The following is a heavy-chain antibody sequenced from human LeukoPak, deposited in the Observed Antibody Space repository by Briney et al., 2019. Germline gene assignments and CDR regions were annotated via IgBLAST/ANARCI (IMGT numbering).Heavy chain of an antibody. V-gene: IGHV3-21*01. CDR1: GFTSSSYS. Sequence: GGSLRLSCAASGFTSSSYSMNWVRQAPGKGLEWVSSISSSSSYIYYADSVKGRFTISRDNAKNSLYLQMNSLRAEDTAVYYCARAGITMIVVVTDWGQGTLVTVSS. D-gene: IGHD3-22*01. CDR2: ISSSSSYI. CDR3: ARAGITMIVVVTD. J-gene: IGHJ4*02.